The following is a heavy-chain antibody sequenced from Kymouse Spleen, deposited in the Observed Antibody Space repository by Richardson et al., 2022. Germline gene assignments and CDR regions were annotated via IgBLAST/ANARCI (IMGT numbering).Heavy chain of an antibody. CDR2: INHSGST. Sequence: QVQLQQWGAGLLKPSETLSLTCAVYGGSFSGYYWSWIRQPPGKGLEWIGEINHSGSTNYNPSLKSRVTISVDTSKNQFSLKLSSVTAADTAVYYCARASIAAQYYYGMDVWGQGTTVTVSS. CDR3: ARASIAAQYYYGMDV. V-gene: IGHV4-34*01. J-gene: IGHJ6*02. D-gene: IGHD6-6*01. CDR1: GGSFSGYY.